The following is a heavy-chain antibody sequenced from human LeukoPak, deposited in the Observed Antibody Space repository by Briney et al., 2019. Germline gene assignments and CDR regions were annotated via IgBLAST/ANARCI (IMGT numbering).Heavy chain of an antibody. J-gene: IGHJ4*02. V-gene: IGHV3-72*01. CDR1: GFTFSDHF. CDR2: SRNKAKSYTT. Sequence: GGSLSLSCAVSGFTFSDHFLDWVRQAPGKGLEWVGRSRNKAKSYTTEYAASVKGRFTISRDESQNSLNLQMNSLKTDDTAVYYCVRVGSVAGSDYLDYWGQGTPVTVS. CDR3: VRVGSVAGSDYLDY. D-gene: IGHD6-19*01.